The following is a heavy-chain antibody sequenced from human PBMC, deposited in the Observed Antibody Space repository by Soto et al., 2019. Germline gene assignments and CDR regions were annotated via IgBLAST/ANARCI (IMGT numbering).Heavy chain of an antibody. Sequence: PXESLLLSGAASGFTFSSYSMNGVRQAPGKGLEWVSSISSSSSYIYYADSVKGRFTISRDNAKNSLYLQMNSLRAEDTAVYYCASKQAGIAARPRFAANWYFDLWGRGTLVTVSS. J-gene: IGHJ2*01. D-gene: IGHD6-6*01. V-gene: IGHV3-21*01. CDR3: ASKQAGIAARPRFAANWYFDL. CDR2: ISSSSSYI. CDR1: GFTFSSYS.